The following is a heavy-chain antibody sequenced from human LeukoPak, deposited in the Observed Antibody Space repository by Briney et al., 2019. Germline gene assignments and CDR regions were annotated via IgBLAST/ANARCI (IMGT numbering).Heavy chain of an antibody. Sequence: ASVKVSCKASGYTFTSYYMHWVRQAPGQGLEWMGIINPSGGSTSYAQKFQGRVTMTRDTSTSTVHMELSSLRSEDTAVYYCARGSYSSGWYQTSAISDYWGQGTLVTVSS. CDR1: GYTFTSYY. V-gene: IGHV1-46*01. CDR2: INPSGGST. J-gene: IGHJ4*02. CDR3: ARGSYSSGWYQTSAISDY. D-gene: IGHD6-19*01.